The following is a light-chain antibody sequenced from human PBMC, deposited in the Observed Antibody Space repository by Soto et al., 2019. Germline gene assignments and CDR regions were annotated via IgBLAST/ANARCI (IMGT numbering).Light chain of an antibody. V-gene: IGLV2-11*01. CDR3: CSYAGSSWV. CDR2: DVS. J-gene: IGLJ3*02. Sequence: QSALTQPRSVSGSPGQSVTISCTGTSSDCGGYNYVSWYQQHPGKAPKLMIYDVSKRPSGVPDRFSGSKSGNTASLTISGLQAEDEADYYCCSYAGSSWVFGGGTKLTVL. CDR1: SSDCGGYNY.